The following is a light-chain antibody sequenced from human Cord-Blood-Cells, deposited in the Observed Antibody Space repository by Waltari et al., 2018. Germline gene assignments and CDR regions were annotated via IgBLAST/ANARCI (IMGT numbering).Light chain of an antibody. J-gene: IGKJ2*01. V-gene: IGKV3-20*01. CDR3: QQYGSSPYT. CDR2: GAS. Sequence: EIVLTQFPGTLSLSPGERAPLSCRASQSGSSSYLAWYQQKPGQAPRLLIYGASSRATGIPDRFSGSGSGTDFTLTISRLEPEDFAVYYCQQYGSSPYTFGQGTKLEIK. CDR1: QSGSSSY.